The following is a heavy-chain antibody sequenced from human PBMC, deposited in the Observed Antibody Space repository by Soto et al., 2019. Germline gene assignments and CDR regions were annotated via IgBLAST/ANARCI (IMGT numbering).Heavy chain of an antibody. Sequence: PWDPLKISYKGSGYSFINYCIGWVRQMPGKGLEWMGIIYPGDSDTRYSPSFQGQVTISADKSISTAYLQWSSLKASDTAMYYCARSRNIVATIYAFDIWGQGTMVTVSS. CDR3: ARSRNIVATIYAFDI. CDR1: GYSFINYC. D-gene: IGHD5-12*01. CDR2: IYPGDSDT. J-gene: IGHJ3*02. V-gene: IGHV5-51*01.